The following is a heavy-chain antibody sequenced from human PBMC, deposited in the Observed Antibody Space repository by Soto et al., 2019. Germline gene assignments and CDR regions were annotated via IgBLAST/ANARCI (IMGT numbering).Heavy chain of an antibody. V-gene: IGHV4-31*03. J-gene: IGHJ5*02. CDR1: GGSISSGGYY. Sequence: QVQLQESGPGLVKPSQTLSLTCTVSGGSISSGGYYWSWIRQHPGKGLEWIGYIYYSGSTYYNPSLKSRVTISVDTSKNQFSLKLSSVTAADTAVYYCARAGCSGGSCSSGFDPWGQGTLVTVSS. D-gene: IGHD2-15*01. CDR2: IYYSGST. CDR3: ARAGCSGGSCSSGFDP.